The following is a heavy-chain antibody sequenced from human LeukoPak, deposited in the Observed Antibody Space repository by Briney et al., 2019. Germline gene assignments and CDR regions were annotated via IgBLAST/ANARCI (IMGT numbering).Heavy chain of an antibody. Sequence: GGSLRLSCAASGFTFDDYAMHWVRQAPGKGLEWVSGISWNGGSIGYADSVKGRFTISRDNAKNSLYLQMNSLRAEDTALYYCAKDQYYDILTGYFGYWGQGTLVTVSS. CDR3: AKDQYYDILTGYFGY. V-gene: IGHV3-9*01. CDR2: ISWNGGSI. CDR1: GFTFDDYA. D-gene: IGHD3-9*01. J-gene: IGHJ4*02.